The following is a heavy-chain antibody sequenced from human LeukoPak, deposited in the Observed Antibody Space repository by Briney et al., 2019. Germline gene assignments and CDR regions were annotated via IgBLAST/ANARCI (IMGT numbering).Heavy chain of an antibody. CDR3: ARDSTLGATILIN. CDR1: GFTFSNTW. CDR2: IHSDGIST. D-gene: IGHD1-26*01. Sequence: PGGSLRLSCAASGFTFSNTWMHWVRQAPGKGLVWVSRIHSDGISTTYADSVKGRFTISRDNAKNTLYLQMGSLRAEDMAVYYCARDSTLGATILINWGQGTLVTVSS. V-gene: IGHV3-74*03. J-gene: IGHJ4*02.